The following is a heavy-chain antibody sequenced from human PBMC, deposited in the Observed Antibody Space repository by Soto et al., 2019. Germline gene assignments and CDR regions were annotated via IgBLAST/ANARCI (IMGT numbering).Heavy chain of an antibody. CDR2: IYYTGGT. Sequence: SETLCLTCTVSGGSIYNHYWSGVRQPPGKGLEWIGYIYYTGGTHFNPSLKSRVTISVDTSKNQFPLKMSSLTAADTALYYCARVELGTATTVVDAFDIWGPGTMVTVSS. D-gene: IGHD2-21*02. CDR1: GGSIYNHY. CDR3: ARVELGTATTVVDAFDI. J-gene: IGHJ3*02. V-gene: IGHV4-59*11.